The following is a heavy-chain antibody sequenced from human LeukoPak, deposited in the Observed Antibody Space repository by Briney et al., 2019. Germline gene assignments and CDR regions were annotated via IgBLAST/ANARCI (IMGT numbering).Heavy chain of an antibody. D-gene: IGHD3-3*01. CDR1: GGSISSSSYY. Sequence: SETLSLTCTVSGGSISSSSYYWGWIRQPPGKGLEWIGSIYYSGSTYYNPSLKSRVTISVDTSKNQFSLKLSSVTAADTAVYYCAGDRYYDFWSGQNMAFDIWGQGTMVTVSS. CDR3: AGDRYYDFWSGQNMAFDI. J-gene: IGHJ3*02. V-gene: IGHV4-39*07. CDR2: IYYSGST.